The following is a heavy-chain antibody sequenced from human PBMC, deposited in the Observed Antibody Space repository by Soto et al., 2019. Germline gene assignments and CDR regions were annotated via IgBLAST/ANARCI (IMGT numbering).Heavy chain of an antibody. D-gene: IGHD1-1*01. CDR1: GVNVSTYW. V-gene: IGHV3-74*01. CDR2: VRYDGRDT. J-gene: IGHJ4*02. CDR3: SREDNAFDR. Sequence: EVQLVESGGGLVQPGGSLRLSCAASGVNVSTYWMHWVRQAPGKGLVWVSSVRYDGRDTAYADSVKGRFTISRDNAKNTLYLQMNSLRAEDTAVYYWSREDNAFDRWGQGTLVTVSS.